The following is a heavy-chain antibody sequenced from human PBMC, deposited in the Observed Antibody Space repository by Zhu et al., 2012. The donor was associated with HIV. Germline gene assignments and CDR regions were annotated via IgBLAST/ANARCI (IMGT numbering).Heavy chain of an antibody. CDR1: GYSISSGYY. CDR2: IYHSGST. D-gene: IGHD6-19*01. CDR3: ARDRESSGWYRVGWFDP. Sequence: QVQLQESGPGLVKPSETLSLTCAVSGYSISSGYYWGWIRQPPGKGLGGLGGIYHSGSTYYNPSLKSRVTISVDTSKNQFSLKLSSVTAADTAVYYCARDRESSGWYRVGWFDPLGPGNPGHRLL. V-gene: IGHV4-38-2*02. J-gene: IGHJ5*02.